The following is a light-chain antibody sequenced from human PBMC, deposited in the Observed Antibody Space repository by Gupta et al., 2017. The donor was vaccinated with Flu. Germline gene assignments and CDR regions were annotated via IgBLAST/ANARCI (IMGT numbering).Light chain of an antibody. V-gene: IGKV2D-29*01. J-gene: IGKJ4*01. CDR3: RQSLQRPFA. CDR2: EVS. Sequence: YLYWYLQKPGQPPQLLIYEVSRRFSGVPDRFSGSGSGTDFTLRISRVEAEDVGIYYCRQSLQRPFAFGGGTRVDLK. CDR1: Y.